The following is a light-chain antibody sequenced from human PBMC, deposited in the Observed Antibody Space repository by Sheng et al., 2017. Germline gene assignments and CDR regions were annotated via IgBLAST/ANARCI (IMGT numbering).Light chain of an antibody. Sequence: SYELTQPPSVSVVPGQTATITCGGNNIGDKSVNWYQQKPGQAPVLVVSDDRNRPSGIPERFSGSNSGNMATLTISRVAAGDEADYFCQVWESRSIVVFGGGTELTVL. CDR1: NIGDKS. J-gene: IGLJ2*01. CDR3: QVWESRSIVV. CDR2: DDR. V-gene: IGLV3-21*02.